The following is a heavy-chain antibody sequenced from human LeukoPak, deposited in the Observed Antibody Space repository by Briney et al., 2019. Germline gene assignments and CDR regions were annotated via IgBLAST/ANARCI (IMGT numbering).Heavy chain of an antibody. CDR2: INHSGST. Sequence: SETLSLTCAVYGGSFSGYYWSWIRQPPGKGLEWIGEINHSGSTNYNPSLKSRVTISVDTSKNQFSLKLSSVTAADTAVYYCARGIIAVAGTNFDYWGQGTLVTVSS. V-gene: IGHV4-34*01. J-gene: IGHJ4*02. CDR1: GGSFSGYY. D-gene: IGHD6-19*01. CDR3: ARGIIAVAGTNFDY.